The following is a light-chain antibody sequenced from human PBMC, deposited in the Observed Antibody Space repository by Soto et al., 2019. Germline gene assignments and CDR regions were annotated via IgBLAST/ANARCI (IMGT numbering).Light chain of an antibody. J-gene: IGKJ3*01. Sequence: DMQMTQLPSSMSASVGDRVTITCRASQGISRWLAWYHQKPGKATNLLIYSASTLHSGVPSRLSGSGSWTAFTLTISTLQPEDFRTYYCQHANSFPHTCGPGTKVVMK. CDR2: SAS. V-gene: IGKV1-12*01. CDR3: QHANSFPHT. CDR1: QGISRW.